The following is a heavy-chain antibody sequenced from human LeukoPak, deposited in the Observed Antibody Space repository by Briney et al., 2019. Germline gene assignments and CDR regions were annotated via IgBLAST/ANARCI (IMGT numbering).Heavy chain of an antibody. CDR3: ARAYIEYFDY. V-gene: IGHV4-39*01. CDR1: GGSISSSDYF. Sequence: PSETLSLTCTVSGGSISSSDYFWGWIRQPPGKGLEWIGSIYYRGYTYYNASLKSRVTVSVDTSKNQFSLKLSSVTAADTAIYYCARAYIEYFDYWGQGTLVTVSS. CDR2: IYYRGYT. J-gene: IGHJ4*02. D-gene: IGHD2-21*01.